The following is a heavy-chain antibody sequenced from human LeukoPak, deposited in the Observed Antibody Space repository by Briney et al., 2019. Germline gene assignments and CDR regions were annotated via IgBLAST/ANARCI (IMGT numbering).Heavy chain of an antibody. CDR1: GYTFTSYD. V-gene: IGHV1-8*03. CDR3: ARSPPGDLAAPTYYYYYYMDV. Sequence: GASVKVSCKASGYTFTSYDINWVRQATGQGLEWMGWMNPNSGNTGYAQKFQGRVTITRNTSISTAYMELSSLRSEDTAVYYCARSPPGDLAAPTYYYYYYMDVWGKGTTVTVSS. CDR2: MNPNSGNT. J-gene: IGHJ6*03. D-gene: IGHD2-15*01.